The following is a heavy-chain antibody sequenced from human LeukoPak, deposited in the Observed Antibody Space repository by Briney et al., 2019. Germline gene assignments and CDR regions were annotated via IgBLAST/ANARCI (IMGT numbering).Heavy chain of an antibody. Sequence: GGSLRLSCAASGFTFSDYYMSWVRQAPGKGLEWVSYISSSGSTIYYADSVKGRFTISRDNAKNSLYLQMNSLRAEDPAVYYCARALITMVRGAYSPYYFDYWGQGTLVTVSP. J-gene: IGHJ4*02. V-gene: IGHV3-11*01. CDR1: GFTFSDYY. CDR3: ARALITMVRGAYSPYYFDY. CDR2: ISSSGSTI. D-gene: IGHD3-10*01.